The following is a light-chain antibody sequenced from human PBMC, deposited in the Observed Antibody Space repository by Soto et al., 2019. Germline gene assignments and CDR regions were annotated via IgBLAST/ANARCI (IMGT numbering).Light chain of an antibody. Sequence: QSVLTQPASVSGSPGQSITISCTGTSSDVGAYNYVSWYQQRPGKAPKVMIYEVSNRPSGVSNRFSGSKSGNTASLTISGLLAEDEADYYCSSYTSSTTIVFGTGTKVTV. CDR1: SSDVGAYNY. V-gene: IGLV2-14*01. CDR2: EVS. J-gene: IGLJ1*01. CDR3: SSYTSSTTIV.